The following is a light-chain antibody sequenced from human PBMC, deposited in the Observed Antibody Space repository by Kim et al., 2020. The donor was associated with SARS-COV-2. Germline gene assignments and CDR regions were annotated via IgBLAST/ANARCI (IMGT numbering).Light chain of an antibody. Sequence: QSVLTQPPSASGTPGQSVTISCSGSRPNIGSNYVFWYQQLPGAAPKLLIYSNNQRPSGVPDRFSGSKSGTSASLAIRGLRSQDEADYYCATFDDDLGVPVFGGGTQLTVL. CDR1: RPNIGSNY. J-gene: IGLJ3*02. CDR3: ATFDDDLGVPV. V-gene: IGLV1-47*01. CDR2: SNN.